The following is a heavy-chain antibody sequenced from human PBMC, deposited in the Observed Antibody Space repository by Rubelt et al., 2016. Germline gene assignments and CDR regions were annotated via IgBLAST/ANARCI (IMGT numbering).Heavy chain of an antibody. CDR3: AGLHYNCWSGYSQSPNWFDP. Sequence: QVQLQESGPGLVKPSETLSLTCPVSGDSITSYYWSWIRQPAGKGLAWIGRMYVGGPTTYKPSPQRRFPISFTTSKNQVTLKLGPLTAPDTAVYYCAGLHYNCWSGYSQSPNWFDPWGQGTLVTVSS. D-gene: IGHD3-3*01. CDR1: GDSITSYY. J-gene: IGHJ5*02. V-gene: IGHV4-4*07. CDR2: MYVGGPT.